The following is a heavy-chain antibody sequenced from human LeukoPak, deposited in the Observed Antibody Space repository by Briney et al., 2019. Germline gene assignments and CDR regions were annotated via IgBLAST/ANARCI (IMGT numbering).Heavy chain of an antibody. CDR2: IYYSGST. V-gene: IGHV4-59*08. CDR1: GGSISSYY. D-gene: IGHD2-15*01. CDR3: ARVVTSHGDAFDI. Sequence: KTSEALSLTCTVSGGSISSYYWSWIRQPPGKGLEWIGYIYYSGSTYYNPSLKSRVTISVDTSKNQFSLKLSSVTAADTAVYYCARVVTSHGDAFDIWGQGTMVTVSS. J-gene: IGHJ3*02.